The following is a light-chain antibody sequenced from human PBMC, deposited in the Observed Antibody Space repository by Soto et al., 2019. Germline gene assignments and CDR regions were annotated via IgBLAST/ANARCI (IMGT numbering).Light chain of an antibody. CDR1: QGISNS. Sequence: DIQMTQSPSSLSASVGDRVTITWRASQGISNSLAWYQQKPGKVPKLLIYAASTLQSGVPSRFGGSGSGTDFTLTISSLQPEDVATYYCQKYNSAPLTFGGGTKVEIK. CDR3: QKYNSAPLT. J-gene: IGKJ4*01. V-gene: IGKV1-27*01. CDR2: AAS.